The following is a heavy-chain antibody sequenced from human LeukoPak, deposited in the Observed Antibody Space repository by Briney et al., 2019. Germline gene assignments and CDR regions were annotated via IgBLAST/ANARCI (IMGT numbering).Heavy chain of an antibody. CDR1: GGSISDYY. J-gene: IGHJ6*02. D-gene: IGHD3-22*01. CDR3: ARDYYDSSGYYYYGMDV. V-gene: IGHV4-59*01. CDR2: IYYSGST. Sequence: PSETLSLTCTVSGGSISDYYWNWIRQPPGKGLEWIGYIYYSGSTNYNPSLKSRVTISVDTSKNQFSLKLSSVTAADTAVYYCARDYYDSSGYYYYGMDVWGQGTTVTVSS.